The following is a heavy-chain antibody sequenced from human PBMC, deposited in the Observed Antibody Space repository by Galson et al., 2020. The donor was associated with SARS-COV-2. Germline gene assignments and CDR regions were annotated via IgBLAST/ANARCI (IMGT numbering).Heavy chain of an antibody. CDR2: ISHSGGT. Sequence: SETLSLTCAVSGTSISGGSYSWNWIRQPPGKGLEWIWYISHSGGTYYNPSLKSRVTISGDRSKNQFSLRLSSVTAADAAVYFCARLHYGEYAPEAFDIWGPGTRVTVAS. V-gene: IGHV4-30-2*01. CDR3: ARLHYGEYAPEAFDI. CDR1: GTSISGGSYS. J-gene: IGHJ3*02. D-gene: IGHD4-17*01.